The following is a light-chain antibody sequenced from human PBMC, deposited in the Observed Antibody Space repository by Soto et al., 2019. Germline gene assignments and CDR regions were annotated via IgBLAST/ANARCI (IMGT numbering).Light chain of an antibody. V-gene: IGLV2-8*01. J-gene: IGLJ1*01. Sequence: QSALTQPPSASGSPGQSVTISCTGTSSDVGGYNYVSWYQQHPGKAPKVMMYEVSKRPSGVPDRFSGSKSGNTASLTVSGLQAADEADYYCSSYAGSNNFVFGTGTKLTVL. CDR2: EVS. CDR3: SSYAGSNNFV. CDR1: SSDVGGYNY.